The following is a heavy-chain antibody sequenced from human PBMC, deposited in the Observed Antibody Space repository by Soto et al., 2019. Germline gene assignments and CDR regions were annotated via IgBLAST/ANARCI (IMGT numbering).Heavy chain of an antibody. CDR2: TYYRSKWYN. Sequence: SQTLSLTCAISGDSVSSNSAAWNWIRQSPSRGLEWLGRTYYRSKWYNDYAVSVKSRITINPDTSKNQFSLQLNSVTPEDTAVYYCARDQGEVLRYFDWLLYRYYYYGMDAWGQGTTVTVSS. V-gene: IGHV6-1*01. J-gene: IGHJ6*02. CDR3: ARDQGEVLRYFDWLLYRYYYYGMDA. D-gene: IGHD3-9*01. CDR1: GDSVSSNSAA.